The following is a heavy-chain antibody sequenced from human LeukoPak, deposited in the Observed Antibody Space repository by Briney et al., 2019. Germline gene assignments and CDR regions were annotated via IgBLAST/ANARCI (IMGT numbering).Heavy chain of an antibody. CDR1: GFTFDDYA. CDR2: ITWDGGST. J-gene: IGHJ6*03. Sequence: QSGGSLRLSCAASGFTFDDYAMHWVRQASGKGLEWVSHITWDGGSTHYADSVEGRFTISRDNREDSLYPQMNSLRPEDTALYYCAKDRAARGRGNYFYMDVWGKGTTVTVSS. CDR3: AKDRAARGRGNYFYMDV. V-gene: IGHV3-43D*03. D-gene: IGHD2/OR15-2a*01.